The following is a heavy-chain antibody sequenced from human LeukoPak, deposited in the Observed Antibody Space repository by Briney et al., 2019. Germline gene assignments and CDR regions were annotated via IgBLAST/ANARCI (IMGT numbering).Heavy chain of an antibody. CDR3: ARAGTAMDVDY. J-gene: IGHJ4*02. V-gene: IGHV3-48*04. D-gene: IGHD5-18*01. CDR1: GFTFSSYS. Sequence: PGGSLRLSCAASGFTFSSYSMNWVRQAPGKGLEWISYISSISSPIYYADSVKGRFTISRDNAKNSLYLQMNSLRAEDTAVYYCARAGTAMDVDYWGQGTLVTVSS. CDR2: ISSISSPI.